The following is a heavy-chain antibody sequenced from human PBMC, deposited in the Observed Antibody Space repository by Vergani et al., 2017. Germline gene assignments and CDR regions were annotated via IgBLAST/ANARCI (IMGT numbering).Heavy chain of an antibody. CDR1: GGYFSGYY. Sequence: QVQLQQWGAGLLKPSETLSLTCAVYGGYFSGYYWSWIRQPPGKGLEWIGDINHSGSTNYNPSLKRRVTISVDTSKNQFSLKLSSVTDADTAVYYCARGPPYYDSRRGAFDIWGQGTMVTVSS. CDR3: ARGPPYYDSRRGAFDI. V-gene: IGHV4-34*01. D-gene: IGHD3-22*01. CDR2: INHSGST. J-gene: IGHJ3*02.